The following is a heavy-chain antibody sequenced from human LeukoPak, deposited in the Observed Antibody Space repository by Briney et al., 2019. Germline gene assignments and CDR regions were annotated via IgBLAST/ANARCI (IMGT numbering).Heavy chain of an antibody. J-gene: IGHJ5*02. Sequence: SETLSLTCTVSGGSISSYYWSWIRQPAGKGLEWIGRIYTSGSTNYNPSLKSRVTMSVDTSKNQFSLKLSSVTAADTAVYYCAREGTKLRFLEWLSGYNWFDPWGQGTLVTVSS. D-gene: IGHD3-3*01. CDR2: IYTSGST. CDR3: AREGTKLRFLEWLSGYNWFDP. CDR1: GGSISSYY. V-gene: IGHV4-4*07.